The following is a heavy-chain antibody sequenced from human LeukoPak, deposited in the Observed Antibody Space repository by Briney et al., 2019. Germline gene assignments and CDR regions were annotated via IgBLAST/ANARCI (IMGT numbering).Heavy chain of an antibody. CDR2: IYTSGST. J-gene: IGHJ6*02. Sequence: SETLSLTCTVSGGSISSYYWSWIRQPAGKGLEWIGRIYTSGSTNYKPSLKSRVTMSVDTSKNQFSLKLSSVTAADTAVYYCARGLAVAGRPWGYHYYGMDVWGQGTTVTVSS. V-gene: IGHV4-4*07. CDR1: GGSISSYY. D-gene: IGHD6-19*01. CDR3: ARGLAVAGRPWGYHYYGMDV.